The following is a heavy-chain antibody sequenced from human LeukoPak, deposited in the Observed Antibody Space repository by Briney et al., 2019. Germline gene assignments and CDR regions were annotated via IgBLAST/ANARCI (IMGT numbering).Heavy chain of an antibody. CDR1: GFTFSSYG. V-gene: IGHV3-30*18. Sequence: GGSLRLSCAASGFTFSSYGMHWVRQAPGKGLEWVAVISYDESNKYYADSMKGRFTISRDNSRDMLFLQMNSLRTEDTAFYYCAKSTRGYSYGSGYFQHWGQGTLVTVSS. CDR3: AKSTRGYSYGSGYFQH. CDR2: ISYDESNK. D-gene: IGHD5-18*01. J-gene: IGHJ1*01.